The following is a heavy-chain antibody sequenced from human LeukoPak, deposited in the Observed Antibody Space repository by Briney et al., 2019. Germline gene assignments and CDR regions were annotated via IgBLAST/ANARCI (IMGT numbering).Heavy chain of an antibody. D-gene: IGHD3-10*01. J-gene: IGHJ4*02. CDR3: AREDMVRGVIIRYFDY. V-gene: IGHV3-21*01. Sequence: GGSLRLSCAASGFTFSSYSMNWVRQAPGKGLEWVSSISSSSSYIYYADSAKGRFTISRDNAKNSLYLQMNSLRAEDTAVYYCAREDMVRGVIIRYFDYWGQGTLVTVSS. CDR1: GFTFSSYS. CDR2: ISSSSSYI.